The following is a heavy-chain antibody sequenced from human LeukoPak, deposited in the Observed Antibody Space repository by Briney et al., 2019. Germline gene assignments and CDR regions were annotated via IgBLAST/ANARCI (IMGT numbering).Heavy chain of an antibody. CDR1: GYTLTELS. CDR2: FDPEDGET. D-gene: IGHD1-14*01. J-gene: IGHJ3*02. V-gene: IGHV1-24*01. CDR3: ATPAGIPDAFDI. Sequence: ASVKVSCKVSGYTLTELSMHWVRQAPGKGREWMGGFDPEDGETIYAQKFQGRVTMTEDTSTDTAYMELSSLRSEDTAVYYCATPAGIPDAFDIWGQGTMVTVSS.